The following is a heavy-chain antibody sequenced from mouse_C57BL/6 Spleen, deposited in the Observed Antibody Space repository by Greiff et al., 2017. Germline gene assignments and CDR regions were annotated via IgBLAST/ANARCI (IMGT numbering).Heavy chain of an antibody. Sequence: EVQLQQSGAELVKPGASVKLSCTASGFNFKDYYMHWVKQRTEQGLGWIGRIDPEDGDTKYAPKFQGKATLTADTSSNTAYLQLSSLPSEDTAVCYCTRGTYWFDYWGQGTLVTVSA. V-gene: IGHV14-2*01. J-gene: IGHJ3*01. CDR3: TRGTYWFDY. CDR2: IDPEDGDT. D-gene: IGHD5-1*01. CDR1: GFNFKDYY.